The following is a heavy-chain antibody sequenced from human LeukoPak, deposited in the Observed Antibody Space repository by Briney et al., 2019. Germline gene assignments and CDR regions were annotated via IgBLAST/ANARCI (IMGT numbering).Heavy chain of an antibody. Sequence: ASVKVSCKVSGYTLTELSMHWVRQAPGKGLEWMGGFDPEDGETIYAQKFQGRVTMTRNTSISTAYMELSSLRSEDTAVYYCARGLVLDLNYGEGGGYWGQGTLVTVSS. J-gene: IGHJ4*02. D-gene: IGHD4-17*01. V-gene: IGHV1-24*01. CDR3: ARGLVLDLNYGEGGGY. CDR2: FDPEDGET. CDR1: GYTLTELS.